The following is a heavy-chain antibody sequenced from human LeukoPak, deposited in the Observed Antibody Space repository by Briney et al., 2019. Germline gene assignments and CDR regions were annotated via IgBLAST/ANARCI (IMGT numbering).Heavy chain of an antibody. CDR1: GYTFTGYY. Sequence: GASVKVSCKASGYTFTGYYMHWVRQAPGQGLEWMGWINPNSGGTNYAQKFQGRVTMTRDTSISTAYMELSRLRSDDTAVYYCARDRGGTTSEAQGGELHWYFDLWGRGTLVTVSS. V-gene: IGHV1-2*02. D-gene: IGHD1-7*01. J-gene: IGHJ2*01. CDR2: INPNSGGT. CDR3: ARDRGGTTSEAQGGELHWYFDL.